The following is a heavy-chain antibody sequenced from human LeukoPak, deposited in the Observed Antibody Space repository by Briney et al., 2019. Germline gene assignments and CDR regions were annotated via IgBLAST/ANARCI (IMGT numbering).Heavy chain of an antibody. V-gene: IGHV4-4*07. Sequence: PSETLSLTCTVSIGSINSYYWGWVRQPAGKGLEWIGRIYTSGTTNYRPSLKSRLSMSVDTSKNQFSLRLRSVTAADTAVYYCGRQGYTASYYFLDYWSHGTVVTVSS. CDR2: IYTSGTT. D-gene: IGHD1-26*01. J-gene: IGHJ4*01. CDR3: GRQGYTASYYFLDY. CDR1: IGSINSYY.